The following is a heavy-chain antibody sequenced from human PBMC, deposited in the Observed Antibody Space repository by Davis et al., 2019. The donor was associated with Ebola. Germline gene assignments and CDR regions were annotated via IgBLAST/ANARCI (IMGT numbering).Heavy chain of an antibody. V-gene: IGHV3-30-3*01. CDR1: GFTFSSYA. CDR3: AKVFRDSSGYLDY. J-gene: IGHJ4*02. CDR2: ISYDGSNK. Sequence: GGSLRLSCAASGFTFSSYAMHWVRQAPGKGLEWVAVISYDGSNKYYADSVKGRFTISRDNSKNTLYLQMNSLRAEDTAVYYCAKVFRDSSGYLDYWGQGTLVTVSS. D-gene: IGHD3-22*01.